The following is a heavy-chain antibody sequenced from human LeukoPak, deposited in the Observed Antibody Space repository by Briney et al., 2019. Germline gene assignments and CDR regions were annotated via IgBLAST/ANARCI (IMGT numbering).Heavy chain of an antibody. J-gene: IGHJ4*02. Sequence: GGSLRLSCAASRFTFSTYSMSWVRQAPGKGLDWVSAISGSGDSTYYADSVQGRFTISRDNSKNTLYLQMNSLRAEDTAVYYCAKELNSYGFSDYWGQGTLVTVSS. V-gene: IGHV3-23*01. CDR2: ISGSGDST. CDR3: AKELNSYGFSDY. D-gene: IGHD5-18*01. CDR1: RFTFSTYS.